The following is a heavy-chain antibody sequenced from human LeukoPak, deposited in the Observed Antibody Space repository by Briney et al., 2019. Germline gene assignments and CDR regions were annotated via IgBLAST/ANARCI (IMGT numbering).Heavy chain of an antibody. D-gene: IGHD6-13*01. CDR3: AKDRSIAAAGLWGYYYYGMDV. CDR1: GFTFSSYG. V-gene: IGHV3-30*18. Sequence: GGSLRLSCAASGFTFSSYGMHWVRQAPGKGLEGVAVISYDGSNKYYADSVKGRFTISRDNSKNTLYLQMNSLRAEDTAVYYCAKDRSIAAAGLWGYYYYGMDVWGQGTTVTVSS. CDR2: ISYDGSNK. J-gene: IGHJ6*02.